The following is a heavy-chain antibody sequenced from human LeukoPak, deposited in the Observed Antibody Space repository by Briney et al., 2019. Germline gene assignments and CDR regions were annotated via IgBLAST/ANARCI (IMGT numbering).Heavy chain of an antibody. Sequence: GGSLRLSCAVSGFTFSNYAMNWVRQAPGKGLEWVSSSSGSGDSTFYADSVKGRFTISRDNSKNTLYLQVNSLRAEDTAVYYCAKTRGYSGYDCSDYWGQGTLVTVSS. J-gene: IGHJ4*02. V-gene: IGHV3-23*01. D-gene: IGHD5-12*01. CDR1: GFTFSNYA. CDR3: AKTRGYSGYDCSDY. CDR2: SSGSGDST.